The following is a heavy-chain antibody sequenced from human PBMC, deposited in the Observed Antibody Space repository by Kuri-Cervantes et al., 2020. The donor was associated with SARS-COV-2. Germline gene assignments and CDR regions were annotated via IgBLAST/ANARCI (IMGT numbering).Heavy chain of an antibody. J-gene: IGHJ3*02. CDR3: ARPQRGSGAYAFDI. CDR2: IYSGGST. CDR1: GFTFSSYA. V-gene: IGHV3-53*01. D-gene: IGHD3-16*01. Sequence: GESLKISCAVSGFTFSSYAMSWVRQAPGKGLEWVSVIYSGGSTYYADSVKGRFTISRDNSKNTLYLQMNSLRAEDTAVYYCARPQRGSGAYAFDIWGQGTMVTVSS.